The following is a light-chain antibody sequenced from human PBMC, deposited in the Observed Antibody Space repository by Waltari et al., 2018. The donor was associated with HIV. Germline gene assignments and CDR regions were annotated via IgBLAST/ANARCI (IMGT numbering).Light chain of an antibody. CDR2: DAS. Sequence: IVLTQSPVTLSLSPGERATLSCRASQSVSSYLARYQQKPGPVPRLLIYDASNRATGIPARFIGSESGTDFTLTISSLEPEDFAVYYCQQRSNWPPLTFGGGTKVEIK. J-gene: IGKJ4*01. V-gene: IGKV3-11*01. CDR1: QSVSSY. CDR3: QQRSNWPPLT.